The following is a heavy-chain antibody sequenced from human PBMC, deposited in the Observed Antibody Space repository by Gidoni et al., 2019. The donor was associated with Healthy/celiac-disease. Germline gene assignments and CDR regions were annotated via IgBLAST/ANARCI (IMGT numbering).Heavy chain of an antibody. CDR1: GFTFTSSA. J-gene: IGHJ6*02. V-gene: IGHV1-58*01. Sequence: QMQLVQSGPEVKKPGTSVKVSCKASGFTFTSSAVQWVRQARGQRLEWIGWIVVGSGNTNYEQKFQERVTITRDMSTSTAYMELSSLRSEDTAVYYCAAPHSSTRFYYYYGMDVWGQGTTVTVSS. CDR2: IVVGSGNT. D-gene: IGHD2-2*01. CDR3: AAPHSSTRFYYYYGMDV.